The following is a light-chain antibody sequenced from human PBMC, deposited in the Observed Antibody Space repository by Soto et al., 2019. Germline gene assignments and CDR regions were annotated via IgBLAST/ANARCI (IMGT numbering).Light chain of an antibody. Sequence: EIVLTQNKATLSLSPGERATLSCRASQSVSSYLAWYQQKPGQAPRLLIYDASNRATGIPARFSGSGSGTDFTLTIGSLEPEDFAVYYCQQRSDLPLTFGQGTLLEI. CDR3: QQRSDLPLT. CDR1: QSVSSY. J-gene: IGKJ5*01. CDR2: DAS. V-gene: IGKV3-11*01.